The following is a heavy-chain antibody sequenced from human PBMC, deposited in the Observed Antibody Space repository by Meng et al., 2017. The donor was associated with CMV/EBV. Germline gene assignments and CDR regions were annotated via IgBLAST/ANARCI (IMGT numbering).Heavy chain of an antibody. CDR1: FSRYS. CDR2: ISSSSSYI. D-gene: IGHD2-2*01. J-gene: IGHJ4*02. CDR3: ARDQNGEVIVVVPAAMEFDY. V-gene: IGHV3-21*01. Sequence: FSRYSMNWVRQAPGKGLEWVSSISSSSSYIYYADSVKGRFTISRDNAKNSLYLQMNSLRAEDTAVYCCARDQNGEVIVVVPAAMEFDYWGQGNLVTVSS.